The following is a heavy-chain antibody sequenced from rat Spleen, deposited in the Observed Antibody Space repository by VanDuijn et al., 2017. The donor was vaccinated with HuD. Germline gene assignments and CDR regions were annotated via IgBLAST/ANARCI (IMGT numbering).Heavy chain of an antibody. J-gene: IGHJ2*01. CDR2: ISAGGGST. Sequence: EVQLVESGGGLVQPGRSLKLSCAASGFTFTNYYMAWVRQAPTKGLEWVASISAGGGSTYYRDSVKGRFTISRDNAESTLYLQMNSLRSEDTATYYCTTRRDGYYHYFDYWGQGVMVTVSS. V-gene: IGHV5-27*01. D-gene: IGHD1-12*03. CDR3: TTRRDGYYHYFDY. CDR1: GFTFTNYY.